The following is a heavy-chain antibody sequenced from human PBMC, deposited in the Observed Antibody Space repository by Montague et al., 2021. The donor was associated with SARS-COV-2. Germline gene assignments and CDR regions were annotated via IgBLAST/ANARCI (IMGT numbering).Heavy chain of an antibody. J-gene: IGHJ4*02. CDR1: GFPFNAYA. Sequence: SLRLSCTASGFPFNAYAMSWVRQVPGKGLEWVSGILWNGAYTGYTDSVQGRFTISRDNAKNSLYMQMDSLRVEDTAFYYCVRGFRGGSVDHWGQGILVTVSS. D-gene: IGHD3-16*01. V-gene: IGHV3-20*04. CDR2: ILWNGAYT. CDR3: VRGFRGGSVDH.